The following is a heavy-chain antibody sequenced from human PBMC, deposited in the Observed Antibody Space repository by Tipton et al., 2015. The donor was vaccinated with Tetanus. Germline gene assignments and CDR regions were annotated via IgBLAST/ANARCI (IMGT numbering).Heavy chain of an antibody. J-gene: IGHJ4*02. CDR1: GLTISSYA. CDR2: ISGSGGGT. D-gene: IGHD3-22*01. V-gene: IGHV3-23*01. CDR3: AKDRYDSSGYYYLWDY. Sequence: SLRLSCAASGLTISSYAMSWVRQAPGKGLEWVSAISGSGGGTYYADSVKGRFIISRDNSKNTLYLQMNSLRAEDTAVYYCAKDRYDSSGYYYLWDYWGQGTLVTVSS.